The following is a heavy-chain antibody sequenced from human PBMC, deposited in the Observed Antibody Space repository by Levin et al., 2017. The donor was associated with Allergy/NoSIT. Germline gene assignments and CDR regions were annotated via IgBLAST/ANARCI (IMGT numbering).Heavy chain of an antibody. D-gene: IGHD3-10*01. CDR1: GYTFTGYF. J-gene: IGHJ4*02. Sequence: ASVKVSCKASGYTFTGYFIHWVRQAPGQGLEWMGWFNPNSGGSRYAQKFQGRVTMTSDTSISTAYMELRGLRSDDTAVYYCARDYSGSGSYYNLFDSWGQGTLVTVSS. V-gene: IGHV1-2*02. CDR2: FNPNSGGS. CDR3: ARDYSGSGSYYNLFDS.